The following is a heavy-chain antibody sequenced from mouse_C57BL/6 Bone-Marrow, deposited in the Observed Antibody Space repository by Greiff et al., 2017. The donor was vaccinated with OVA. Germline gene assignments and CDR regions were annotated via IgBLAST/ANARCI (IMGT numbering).Heavy chain of an antibody. CDR2: IWRGGSP. CDR1: GFSLTSYG. V-gene: IGHV2-4*01. CDR3: STSITTVVAPYAMDY. J-gene: IGHJ4*01. D-gene: IGHD1-1*01. Sequence: QVQLQQSGPGLVQPSQSLSITCTVSGFSLTSYGVHWVRQPPGTGLEWLGVIWRGGSPAYNAAFISRLSISKDNSKSQVFFKMNSLQADDTAIYYCSTSITTVVAPYAMDYWGQGTSVTVSS.